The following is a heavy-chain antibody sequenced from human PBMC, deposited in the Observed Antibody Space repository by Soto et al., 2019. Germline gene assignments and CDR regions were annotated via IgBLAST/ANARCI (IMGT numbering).Heavy chain of an antibody. CDR3: ARGRGVVVPAGIPDAFDV. CDR2: ISAFNGYT. V-gene: IGHV1-18*01. D-gene: IGHD2-2*01. CDR1: GYIFNKYG. Sequence: QAQLVQSGGEVKRPGASVKVSCKASGYIFNKYGFNWVRQAPGQGLEWMGRISAFNGYTNFAQKFQGRVTLTTDTSTNTAYMELSILRSDDTAIYCCARGRGVVVPAGIPDAFDVWGQGTMVTVSS. J-gene: IGHJ3*01.